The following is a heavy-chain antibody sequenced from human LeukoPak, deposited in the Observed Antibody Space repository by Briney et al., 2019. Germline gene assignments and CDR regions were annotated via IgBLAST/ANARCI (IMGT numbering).Heavy chain of an antibody. D-gene: IGHD2-2*01. CDR3: TRPQPGYCSSTSCPTYYYYYMDV. CDR2: IRSKANSYAT. Sequence: GGSLRLSCAASGFTFSGSAMHWVRQASGKGLEWVGRIRSKANSYATAYAASVKGRFTISRDDSKNTAYLQMNSLKTEDTAVYYCTRPQPGYCSSTSCPTYYYYYMDVWGKGTTVTVSS. V-gene: IGHV3-73*01. CDR1: GFTFSGSA. J-gene: IGHJ6*03.